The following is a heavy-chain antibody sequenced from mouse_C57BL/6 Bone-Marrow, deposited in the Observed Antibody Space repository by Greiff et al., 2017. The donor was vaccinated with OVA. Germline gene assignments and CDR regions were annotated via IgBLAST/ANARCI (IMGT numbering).Heavy chain of an antibody. CDR1: GYTFTSYG. J-gene: IGHJ4*01. CDR2: IYPSDSDT. V-gene: IGHV1-81*01. D-gene: IGHD3-2*02. CDR3: AIGGSLNAMDY. Sequence: QVQLQQSGPELARPGASVKLSCKASGYTFTSYGISWVKQRTGQGLEWIGEIYPSDSDTNYNQKFKGKATLTVDKSSSTAYMQLSSLTSEDSAVYYCAIGGSLNAMDYWGQGTSVTVSS.